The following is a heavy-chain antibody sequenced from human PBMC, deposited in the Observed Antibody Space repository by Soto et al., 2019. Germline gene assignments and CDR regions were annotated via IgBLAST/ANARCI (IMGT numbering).Heavy chain of an antibody. CDR1: GNTFTGYF. CDR3: ARDPVAATYNWFDP. J-gene: IGHJ5*02. V-gene: IGHV1-8*02. CDR2: INPNSGHT. D-gene: IGHD6-19*01. Sequence: GASGKGSWKASGNTFTGYFLRWVRPAPGQGLEWMGWINPNSGHTSYAQKFQGRVTMTRSTSISTAYMELSSLRSEDTAVYYCARDPVAATYNWFDPCCQGTLVTVSS.